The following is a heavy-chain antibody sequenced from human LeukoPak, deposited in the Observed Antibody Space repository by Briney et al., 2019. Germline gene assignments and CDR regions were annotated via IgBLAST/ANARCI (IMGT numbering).Heavy chain of an antibody. V-gene: IGHV3-21*04. Sequence: PGGSLRLSRAASGFTFSSYSMNWVRQAPGKGLEWVSSISSSSSYIYYADSVKGRFTISRDNAKNSLYLQMNSLRAEDTAVYYCARDGDDAFDIWGQGTMVTVSS. D-gene: IGHD4-17*01. J-gene: IGHJ3*02. CDR3: ARDGDDAFDI. CDR2: ISSSSSYI. CDR1: GFTFSSYS.